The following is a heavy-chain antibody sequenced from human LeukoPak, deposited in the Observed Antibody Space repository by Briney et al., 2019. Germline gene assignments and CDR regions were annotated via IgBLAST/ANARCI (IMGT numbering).Heavy chain of an antibody. J-gene: IGHJ4*02. V-gene: IGHV1-18*01. CDR3: ANSGYDSSGLWYFDY. CDR1: GYTFTSYG. D-gene: IGHD3-22*01. Sequence: ASVKVSCKASGYTFTSYGISWVRQAPGQGLEWMGWISAYNGNTNYAQKLQGRVTTTTDTSTSTAYMELRSLRSDDTAVYYCANSGYDSSGLWYFDYWGQGTLVTVSS. CDR2: ISAYNGNT.